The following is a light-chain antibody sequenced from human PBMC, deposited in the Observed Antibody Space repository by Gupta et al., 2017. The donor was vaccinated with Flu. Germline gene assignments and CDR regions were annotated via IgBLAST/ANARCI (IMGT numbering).Light chain of an antibody. CDR2: AAS. CDR1: QRISSSY. Sequence: VLTQSPGTLSLSPGERATLSCRASQRISSSYIGWYQQKPGQAPRLLIYAASRRAAGIPDRFSGSGFGTDFALSITRREQEDYASYYCHEYGDSPLFTFGQGTKLEI. V-gene: IGKV3-20*01. J-gene: IGKJ2*01. CDR3: HEYGDSPLFT.